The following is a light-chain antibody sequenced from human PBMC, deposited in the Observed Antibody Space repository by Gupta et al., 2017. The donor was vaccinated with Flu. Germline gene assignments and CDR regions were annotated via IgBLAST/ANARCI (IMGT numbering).Light chain of an antibody. J-gene: IGLJ1*01. CDR2: EVS. CDR3: SSYTSSSTLYV. V-gene: IGLV2-14*01. CDR1: SSDVGGYNY. Sequence: QSALTQPASVSGSPGQSITLSCTGTSSDVGGYNYVSWYQQHPGKAPKLRIYEVSNRPSGGSNRFSGSKSGNTASLTISGLQAEDEADDYCSSYTSSSTLYVFGTGTKVTVL.